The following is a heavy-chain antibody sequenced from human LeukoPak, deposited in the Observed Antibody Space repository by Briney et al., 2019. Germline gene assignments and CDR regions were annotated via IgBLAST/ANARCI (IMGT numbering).Heavy chain of an antibody. CDR1: GFRFSDYT. V-gene: IGHV3-23*01. J-gene: IGHJ5*02. Sequence: GGSLRLSCAASGFRFSDYTMTWVRQAPGKGPEWVSAIGGRGGSTYYADSLGGRFTVSRDNSKDMVYLQMNSLKVEDTATYYCGKEGGAWGQGTKVTVSS. CDR2: IGGRGGST. CDR3: GKEGGA. D-gene: IGHD3-16*01.